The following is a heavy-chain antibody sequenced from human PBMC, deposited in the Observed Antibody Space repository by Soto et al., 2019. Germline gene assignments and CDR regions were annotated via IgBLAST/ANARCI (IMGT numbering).Heavy chain of an antibody. J-gene: IGHJ4*02. CDR3: RVTWGSEVYY. CDR1: GYTFSGYY. Sequence: AAVKVSCKASGYTFSGYYIHWVRQAPGQGLESMGYINPNSGGTNSAQKFQGRVTMTRDTSISTAFMELSRLRSDDTAVYYCRVTWGSEVYYWGQGTLDTDSS. CDR2: INPNSGGT. V-gene: IGHV1-2*02. D-gene: IGHD3-16*01.